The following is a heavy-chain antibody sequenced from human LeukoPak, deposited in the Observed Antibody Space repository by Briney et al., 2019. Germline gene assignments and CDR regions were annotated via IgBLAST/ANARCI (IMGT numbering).Heavy chain of an antibody. J-gene: IGHJ4*02. CDR1: GYTFTSYG. D-gene: IGHD2-2*01. V-gene: IGHV1-18*04. CDR3: ARDSPSYQLLVSPIDY. CDR2: ISAYNGNT. Sequence: ASVKVSCKASGYTFTSYGISWVRQAPGQGLEWMGWISAYNGNTNYAQKLQGRVTVTTDTSTSTAYMELRSLRSDDTAVYYCARDSPSYQLLVSPIDYWGQGTLVTVSS.